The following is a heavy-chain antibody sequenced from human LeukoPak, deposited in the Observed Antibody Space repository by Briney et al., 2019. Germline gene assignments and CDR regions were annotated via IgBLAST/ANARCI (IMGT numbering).Heavy chain of an antibody. CDR3: ARVVPLLQHVDY. CDR2: IYHSGST. V-gene: IGHV4-59*12. J-gene: IGHJ4*02. Sequence: PSETLSLTCTVSGGSISSYYWSWIRQPAGKGLEWIGYIYHSGSTYYNPSLKSRVTISVDRSKNQFSLKLSSVTAADTAVYYCARVVPLLQHVDYWGQGTLVTVSS. CDR1: GGSISSYY. D-gene: IGHD6-6*01.